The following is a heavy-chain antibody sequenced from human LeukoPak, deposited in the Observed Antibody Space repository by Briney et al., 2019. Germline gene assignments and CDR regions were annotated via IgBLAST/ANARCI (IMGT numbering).Heavy chain of an antibody. Sequence: KPSETLSLTCKVSGGSISSTDYYWGWVRQPPGKGLEWIGSIYYTGYTNYSPSLRSRVTISVDSSKNRFSLRLNSVTAADTAIYYCARQHTGFDSNFVWDQGTLVTVSS. D-gene: IGHD3-22*01. CDR2: IYYTGYT. V-gene: IGHV4-39*01. J-gene: IGHJ4*02. CDR1: GGSISSTDYY. CDR3: ARQHTGFDSNFV.